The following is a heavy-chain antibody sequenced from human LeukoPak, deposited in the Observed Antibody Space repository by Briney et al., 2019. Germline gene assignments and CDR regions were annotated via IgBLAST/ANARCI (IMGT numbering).Heavy chain of an antibody. V-gene: IGHV3-53*01. Sequence: PGGSLRLSCAASGFTVGSSYMGWVRQAPGKGLEWVSVIYSGGSTYYADSMKGRFTLSRDNSKNTLYLQMNSLRAEDTAVYYCARLSGSYYEADYWGQGTQVTVSP. J-gene: IGHJ4*02. CDR1: GFTVGSSY. D-gene: IGHD1-26*01. CDR3: ARLSGSYYEADY. CDR2: IYSGGST.